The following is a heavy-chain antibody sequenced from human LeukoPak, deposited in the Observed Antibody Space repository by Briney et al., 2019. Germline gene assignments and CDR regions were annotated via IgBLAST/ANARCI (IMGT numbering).Heavy chain of an antibody. CDR3: ARGSSGSDY. D-gene: IGHD6-19*01. CDR1: GYTFTSYD. CDR2: MNPNSGNT. J-gene: IGHJ4*02. Sequence: GASVKVSCKASGYTFTSYDINWVRQATGQGLEWMGWMNPNSGNTGYAQKFQGRVTITADKSTSTAYMELSSLRSEDTAVYYCARGSSGSDYWGQGTLVTVSS. V-gene: IGHV1-8*01.